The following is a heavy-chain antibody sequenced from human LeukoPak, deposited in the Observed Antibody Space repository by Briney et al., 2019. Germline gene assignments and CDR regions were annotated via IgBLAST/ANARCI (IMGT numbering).Heavy chain of an antibody. CDR2: ISGSGGNT. J-gene: IGHJ4*02. D-gene: IGHD2-15*01. CDR3: AKGGQPGYCSGGSRYSQGRYYFDY. CDR1: GFTFSSYA. V-gene: IGHV3-23*01. Sequence: PGGSLRLSCAASGFTFSSYAMSWVRQAPGKGLEWVSAISGSGGNTYYADSVKGRFTISRDNSKNTLYLQMNSLRAEDTAVYYCAKGGQPGYCSGGSRYSQGRYYFDYWGQGTLVTVSS.